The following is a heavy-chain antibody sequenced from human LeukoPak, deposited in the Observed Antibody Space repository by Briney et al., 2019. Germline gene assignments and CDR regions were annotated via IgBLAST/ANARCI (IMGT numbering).Heavy chain of an antibody. J-gene: IGHJ4*02. Sequence: GGSLRLSCAASGFTFSDYYMSWIRQAPGKGLEWVSSIISSVNYIYYADSVKGRFTISRDNAKNSLYLQMNSLRAEDTAVYYCARDGNTYGDYHYFDYWGQGTLVTVSS. CDR1: GFTFSDYY. CDR3: ARDGNTYGDYHYFDY. CDR2: IISSVNYI. D-gene: IGHD4-17*01. V-gene: IGHV3-11*04.